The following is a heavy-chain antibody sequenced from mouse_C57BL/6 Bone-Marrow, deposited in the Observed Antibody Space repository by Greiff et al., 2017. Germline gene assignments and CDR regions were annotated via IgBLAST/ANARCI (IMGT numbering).Heavy chain of an antibody. Sequence: QVQLKQSGAELVRPGSSVKLSCKASGYTFTSYWMHWVKQRPIQGLEWIGNIDPSDSETHYNQKFKDKATLTVDKSSSTAYMQLSSLTSEDSAVYYCARDYDDPRGFAYGDQGTRVTVSA. V-gene: IGHV1-52*01. CDR1: GYTFTSYW. CDR3: ARDYDDPRGFAY. J-gene: IGHJ3*01. CDR2: IDPSDSET. D-gene: IGHD2-4*01.